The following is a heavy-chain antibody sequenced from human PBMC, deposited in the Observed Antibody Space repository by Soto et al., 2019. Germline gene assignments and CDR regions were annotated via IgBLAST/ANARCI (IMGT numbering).Heavy chain of an antibody. CDR2: IIPIFGTA. CDR3: AREDVVVPAAPAFDI. Sequence: SVKVSCKASGGTFSSYAISWVRQAPGQGLEWMGGIIPIFGTANYAQKFQGRVTITADESTSTAYMELSSLRSEDTAVYYCAREDVVVPAAPAFDIWGQGTMVTVSS. J-gene: IGHJ3*02. D-gene: IGHD2-2*01. V-gene: IGHV1-69*13. CDR1: GGTFSSYA.